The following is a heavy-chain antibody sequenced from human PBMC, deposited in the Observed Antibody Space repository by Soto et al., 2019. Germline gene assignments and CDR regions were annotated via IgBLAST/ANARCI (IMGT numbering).Heavy chain of an antibody. CDR2: ISSSSSYI. CDR1: GFTFSSYS. CDR3: ARYPVVVVAANQNWFDP. J-gene: IGHJ5*02. V-gene: IGHV3-21*01. Sequence: PGGSLRLSCAASGFTFSSYSMNWVRQAPGKGLEWVSSISSSSSYIYYADSVKGRFTISRDNAKNSLYLQMNSLRAEDTAVYYCARYPVVVVAANQNWFDPWGQGTLVTVSS. D-gene: IGHD2-15*01.